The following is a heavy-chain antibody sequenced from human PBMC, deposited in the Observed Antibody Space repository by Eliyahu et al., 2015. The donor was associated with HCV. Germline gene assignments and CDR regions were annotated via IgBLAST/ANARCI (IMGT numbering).Heavy chain of an antibody. CDR2: INPXGGST. D-gene: IGHD3-10*01. J-gene: IGHJ4*02. Sequence: QVQLVQSGAEVKKPGASVKVSCKASGYTFTNNYIXWGRQAPGQGLKWMGMINPXGGSTTYAQKLQGRVTMTRDTSTSTVYMELSSLRSDDTAVYFCARDGEIQGSGGGEYWGQGTLVTVSS. V-gene: IGHV1-46*04. CDR3: ARDGEIQGSGGGEY. CDR1: GYTFTNNY.